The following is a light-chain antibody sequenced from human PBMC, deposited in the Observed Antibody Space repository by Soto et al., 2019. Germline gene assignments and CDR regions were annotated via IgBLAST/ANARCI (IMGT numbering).Light chain of an antibody. CDR2: DVS. CDR3: SSYTTSTTLDVV. Sequence: QSALTQPASVSGSPGQSITISCTGTSSDVGGYNYVSWYQQRPGKAPKLMIYDVSNRPSGVSNRFSGSKSGNTASLTISGLQAEDEADYYCSSYTTSTTLDVVFGGGTKVTVL. J-gene: IGLJ2*01. V-gene: IGLV2-14*01. CDR1: SSDVGGYNY.